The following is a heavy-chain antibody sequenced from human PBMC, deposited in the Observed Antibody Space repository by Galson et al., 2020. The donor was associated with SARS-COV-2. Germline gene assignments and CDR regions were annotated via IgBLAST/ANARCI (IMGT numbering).Heavy chain of an antibody. V-gene: IGHV4-34*01. CDR1: GGSLSGYY. CDR2: INHSGST. CDR3: ATAGYDSSGYPNCCGRFDP. D-gene: IGHD3-22*01. J-gene: IGHJ5*02. Sequence: SEPLSLTCAAHGGSLSGYYWSWIRQPPGKGLEWIGEINHSGSTNYNPSLKSRVTISVDTSKNQFSLKLSSVTAADTAVYYCATAGYDSSGYPNCCGRFDPWGQGTLVTVSS.